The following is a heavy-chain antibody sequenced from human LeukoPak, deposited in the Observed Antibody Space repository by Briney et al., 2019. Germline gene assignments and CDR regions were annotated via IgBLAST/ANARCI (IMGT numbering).Heavy chain of an antibody. CDR2: LYIGRET. CDR3: ARESRVVIGDGYYLDS. D-gene: IGHD2-21*01. CDR1: DVIITNYY. J-gene: IGHJ4*02. Sequence: PSETLSLTCTVSDVIITNYYWTWIRQPAGKGLEWIGRLYIGRETDYNPSLRSRVTMSVDTSSSQFSLRLTSVTAADTATYYCARESRVVIGDGYYLDSWGPGTQITVSS. V-gene: IGHV4-4*07.